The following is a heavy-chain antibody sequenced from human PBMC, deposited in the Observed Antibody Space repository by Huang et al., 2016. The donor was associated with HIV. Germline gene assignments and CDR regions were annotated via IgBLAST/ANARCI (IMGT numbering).Heavy chain of an antibody. CDR2: MNPNSGNT. J-gene: IGHJ4*02. V-gene: IGHV1-8*01. Sequence: QVQLVQSGAEVKKPGASVKVSCKASGYTFSNYDINWVRQAPGQGLAWMGWMNPNSGNTGYARKFQGRGTMTRSTSISTAYMELSRLRFEDTAVYYCATLPPVNYGRSGGRVRDYWGQGSLVTVSS. D-gene: IGHD2-15*01. CDR3: ATLPPVNYGRSGGRVRDY. CDR1: GYTFSNYD.